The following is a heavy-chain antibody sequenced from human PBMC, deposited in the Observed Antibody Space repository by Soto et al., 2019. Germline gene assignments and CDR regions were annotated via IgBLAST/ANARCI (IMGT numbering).Heavy chain of an antibody. Sequence: GGSLRLSCAASGFIFSSYAMHWVRQAPGKGLEWVAVISYDGSNKYYADSVKGRFTISRDNSKNTLYLQMNSLRAEDTAVYYCARSMRYARNWFDPWGQGTLVTVSS. CDR3: ARSMRYARNWFDP. D-gene: IGHD3-16*01. J-gene: IGHJ5*02. V-gene: IGHV3-30-3*01. CDR2: ISYDGSNK. CDR1: GFIFSSYA.